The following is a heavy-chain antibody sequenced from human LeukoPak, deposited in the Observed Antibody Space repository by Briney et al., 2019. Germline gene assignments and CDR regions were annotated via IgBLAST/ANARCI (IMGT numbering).Heavy chain of an antibody. CDR2: ISGSGGST. V-gene: IGHV3-23*01. CDR1: GFTFSSYA. J-gene: IGHJ4*02. D-gene: IGHD6-19*01. CDR3: AKDGSSGWYGDSYFDY. Sequence: GSLRLSCAASGFTFSSYAMSWVRQAPGKGLEWVSAISGSGGSTYYADSVKGRFTISRDNSKNTLYLQMNSLRAEDTAVYYCAKDGSSGWYGDSYFDYWGQGTLVTVSS.